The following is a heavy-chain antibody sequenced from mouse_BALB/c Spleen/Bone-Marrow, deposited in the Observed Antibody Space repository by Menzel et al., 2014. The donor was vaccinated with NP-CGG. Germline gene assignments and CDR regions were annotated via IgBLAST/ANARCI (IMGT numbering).Heavy chain of an antibody. CDR2: ISSGGST. Sequence: EVMLVESGGGLVKPGGSLKLSCAASGFTFSSYAMSWVRQTPEKRLEWVASISSGGSTYYPDSVKGRFTISRDNARNILYLQMSSLRSEGTAMYYCARGGGYDYGSWFAYWGQGTLVTVSA. CDR1: GFTFSSYA. D-gene: IGHD2-4*01. J-gene: IGHJ3*01. CDR3: ARGGGYDYGSWFAY. V-gene: IGHV5-6-5*01.